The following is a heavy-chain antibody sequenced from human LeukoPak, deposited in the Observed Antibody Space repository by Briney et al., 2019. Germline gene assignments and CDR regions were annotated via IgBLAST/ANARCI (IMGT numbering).Heavy chain of an antibody. J-gene: IGHJ6*03. Sequence: PSETLSLTCAVYGGSFSGYYWSWIRQPPGKGLEWIGEINHSGSTNYNPSLKSRVTISVDTSKNQFSLKLSSVTAADTAVYYCARPPGYYYMDVWGKGTTVTVSS. V-gene: IGHV4-34*01. CDR2: INHSGST. CDR3: ARPPGYYYMDV. CDR1: GGSFSGYY.